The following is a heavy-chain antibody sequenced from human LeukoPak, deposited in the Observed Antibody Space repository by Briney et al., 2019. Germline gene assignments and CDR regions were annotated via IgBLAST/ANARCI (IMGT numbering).Heavy chain of an antibody. CDR1: GFMISNYG. D-gene: IGHD1-26*01. Sequence: PGRSLRLSCAASGFMISNYGVHWVRQAPGKGLDLVALMWHDGIRKNYADSVRGRFTISRDTSKNTLYLQMDSLSAEDTAVYYCARDRAIGSYDLWGQGTLVTVSS. CDR2: MWHDGIRK. V-gene: IGHV3-33*01. J-gene: IGHJ5*02. CDR3: ARDRAIGSYDL.